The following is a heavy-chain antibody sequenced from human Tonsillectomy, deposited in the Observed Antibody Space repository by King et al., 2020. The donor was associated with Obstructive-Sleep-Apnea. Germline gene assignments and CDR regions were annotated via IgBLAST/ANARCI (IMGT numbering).Heavy chain of an antibody. CDR1: GGSISSSSYY. V-gene: IGHV4-39*07. CDR3: VRLRGLAYCGGACPGH. CDR2: IYFSGST. J-gene: IGHJ4*02. Sequence: LQLQESGPGLVKPSETLSLTCTVSGGSISSSSYYWGWIRQPPGKGLEWIGSIYFSGSTYYNPSLKSRVTLSLDTSKNQFSLRLSSVTAADTAAYYCVRLRGLAYCGGACPGHWGQGTLVTVSS. D-gene: IGHD2-21*02.